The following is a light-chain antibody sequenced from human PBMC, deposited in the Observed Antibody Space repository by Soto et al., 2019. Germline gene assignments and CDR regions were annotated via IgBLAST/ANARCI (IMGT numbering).Light chain of an antibody. J-gene: IGKJ4*01. CDR3: QKRGKWPELT. V-gene: IGKV3-11*01. CDR2: DAS. CDR1: QSIGIY. Sequence: EIVLTQCPATLSLSPGARSTLSSRDSQSIGIYLAWYQQKPGQAPRLLIYDASNRATGIPARFSGSGSGTDFTLTISSLEPEDFAVYYCQKRGKWPELTFSGGTKVDIK.